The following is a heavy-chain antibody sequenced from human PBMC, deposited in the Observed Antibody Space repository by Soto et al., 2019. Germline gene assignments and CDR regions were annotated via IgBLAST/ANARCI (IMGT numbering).Heavy chain of an antibody. CDR2: IYYSGST. V-gene: IGHV4-31*03. CDR3: AREGLAYCGGDCYSTGGEGYFDL. CDR1: GGSISSGDYY. D-gene: IGHD2-21*02. Sequence: QVQLQESGPGLVKPSQTLSLTCTVSGGSISSGDYYWSWIRQHPGKGLEWIGYIYYSGSTYYNPSLKSRVTISVDTSKNQFSRKLNSVTAADTAVYYCAREGLAYCGGDCYSTGGEGYFDLWGRGTLVTVSS. J-gene: IGHJ2*01.